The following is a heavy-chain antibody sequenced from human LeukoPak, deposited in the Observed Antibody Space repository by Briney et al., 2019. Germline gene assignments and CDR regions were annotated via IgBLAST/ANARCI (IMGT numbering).Heavy chain of an antibody. J-gene: IGHJ4*02. Sequence: GGSLRLFCAACGLTVSSHYMSWVRQAPGKGLEWVSVIYRGGSTYYADSVKGRFTISRHNPKNTLYLQMNSLSAEDTAVYYCARGSGQGDYWGQGTLVTVSS. V-gene: IGHV3-53*04. D-gene: IGHD1-1*01. CDR1: GLTVSSHY. CDR3: ARGSGQGDY. CDR2: IYRGGST.